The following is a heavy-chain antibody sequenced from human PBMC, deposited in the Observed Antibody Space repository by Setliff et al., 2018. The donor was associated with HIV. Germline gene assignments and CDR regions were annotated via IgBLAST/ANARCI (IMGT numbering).Heavy chain of an antibody. CDR1: GDSMTSSTHY. J-gene: IGHJ3*01. CDR2: VYFSGST. V-gene: IGHV4-61*05. Sequence: SSETLSLTCSVSGDSMTSSTHYWAWIRQSPGKGLEWIGYVYFSGSTTYNPSLKSRVTMSVDTSKNQFSLKLSSVTAADTAVYYCARVQMAYSAFDVWGQGTMVTVSS. CDR3: ARVQMAYSAFDV. D-gene: IGHD2-15*01.